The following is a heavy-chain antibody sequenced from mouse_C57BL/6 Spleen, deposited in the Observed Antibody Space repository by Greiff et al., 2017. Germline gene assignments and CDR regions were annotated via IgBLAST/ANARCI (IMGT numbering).Heavy chain of an antibody. Sequence: QVQLQQSGAELVKPGASVKMSCKASGYGFTSYWITWVKQRPGQGLEWIGDIYPGSGSTNYNEKFKSKATLTVDTSSSTAYMQLSSLTSEDSAVYYGAREKGSAAQAPAGLFFDYWGQGTTLTVSS. J-gene: IGHJ2*01. CDR2: IYPGSGST. CDR1: GYGFTSYW. D-gene: IGHD3-2*02. CDR3: AREKGSAAQAPAGLFFDY. V-gene: IGHV1-55*01.